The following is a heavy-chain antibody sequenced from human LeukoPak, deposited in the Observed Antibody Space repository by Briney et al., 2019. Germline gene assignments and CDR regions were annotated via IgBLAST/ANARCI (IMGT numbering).Heavy chain of an antibody. CDR1: GGSVSSGSYY. J-gene: IGHJ5*02. CDR2: IYYSGST. CDR3: ARAFYDSSAIPCWFDP. D-gene: IGHD3-22*01. V-gene: IGHV4-61*01. Sequence: PSETLSLTCTVSGGSVSSGSYYWSWIRQPPGKGLEWIGYIYYSGSTNYNPSPKSRVTISVDTSKNQVSLKLSSVTAADTAVYYCARAFYDSSAIPCWFDPWGQGTLVTVSS.